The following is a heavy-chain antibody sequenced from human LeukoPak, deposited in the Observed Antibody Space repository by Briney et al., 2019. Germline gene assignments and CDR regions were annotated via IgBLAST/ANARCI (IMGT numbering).Heavy chain of an antibody. Sequence: GGSLRLSCAASGFTFSSYAMSWVRQAPGKGLEWVSAISGSGAGTYYTDSVKGRFTISRDNSKNTLYLQMSSLRAEDTAVYYCAKSSYYDSSGYYLSFDYWGQGTLVTVSS. CDR3: AKSSYYDSSGYYLSFDY. CDR2: ISGSGAGT. D-gene: IGHD3-22*01. CDR1: GFTFSSYA. V-gene: IGHV3-23*01. J-gene: IGHJ4*02.